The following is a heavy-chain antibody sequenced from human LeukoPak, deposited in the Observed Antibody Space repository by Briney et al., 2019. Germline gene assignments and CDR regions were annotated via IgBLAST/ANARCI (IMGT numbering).Heavy chain of an antibody. CDR3: ATLWFRDYYYYYMDV. CDR1: GGSISSYY. J-gene: IGHJ6*03. V-gene: IGHV4-4*07. D-gene: IGHD3-10*01. Sequence: SETLSLTCTVSGGSISSYYWSWIRQPAGKRLEWIGRIYTSGSTNYNPSLKSRVTMSVDTSKNQFSLKLSSVTAADTAVYYCATLWFRDYYYYYMDVWGKGTMVTVSS. CDR2: IYTSGST.